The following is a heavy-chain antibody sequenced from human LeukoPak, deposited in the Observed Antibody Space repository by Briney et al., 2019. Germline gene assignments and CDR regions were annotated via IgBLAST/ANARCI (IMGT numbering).Heavy chain of an antibody. CDR3: ARGLEL. CDR1: GFTFENYV. J-gene: IGHJ4*02. Sequence: GGSLRLSCEASGFTFENYVMSWVRQAPGKGLEWVSTINWNGGSTGYADSVKGRFTISRDNAKNSLFLQMNSLRAEDTAVYYCARGLELWGQGTLVTVSS. D-gene: IGHD1-7*01. V-gene: IGHV3-20*04. CDR2: INWNGGST.